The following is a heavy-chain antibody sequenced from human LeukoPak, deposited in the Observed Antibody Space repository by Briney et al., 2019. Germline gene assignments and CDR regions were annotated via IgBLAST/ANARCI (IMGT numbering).Heavy chain of an antibody. V-gene: IGHV3-7*01. CDR3: ARDALQLTGNYVTRWWFDP. D-gene: IGHD3-9*01. CDR2: IQPDGSEQ. Sequence: GGSLRLSCAASGFTFSSKWMSWVRQAPGKGLEWLGNIQPDGSEQYPVDSVRGRFTISRDNAKNSLYLQMNSLSAEDTAFYYCARDALQLTGNYVTRWWFDPWGQGTLVTVSS. CDR1: GFTFSSKW. J-gene: IGHJ5*02.